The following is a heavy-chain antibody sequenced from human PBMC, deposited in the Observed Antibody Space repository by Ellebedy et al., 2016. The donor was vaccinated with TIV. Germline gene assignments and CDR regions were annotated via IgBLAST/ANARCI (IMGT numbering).Heavy chain of an antibody. CDR3: AKEGSIAVAGTDYYYGMDV. CDR2: ISGSGGST. CDR1: GGTFSSYA. V-gene: IGHV3-23*01. J-gene: IGHJ6*02. D-gene: IGHD6-19*01. Sequence: AASVKVSCKASGGTFSSYAMSWVRQAPGKGLEWVSAISGSGGSTYYADSVKGRFTISRDNSKNTLYLQMNSLRAEDTAVYYCAKEGSIAVAGTDYYYGMDVWGQGTTVTVSS.